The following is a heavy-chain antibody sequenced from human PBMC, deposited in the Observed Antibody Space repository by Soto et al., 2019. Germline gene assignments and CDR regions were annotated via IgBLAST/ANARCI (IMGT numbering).Heavy chain of an antibody. CDR3: AGGPDYGDYDA. D-gene: IGHD4-17*01. Sequence: SETLSLTCVVSVGSFIDYKWTWIRQSPEKGLEWIGEIRHNGDTNSKPSLRSRLTMSLDTSKNQFSLHLSSVTSADTAVYFCAGGPDYGDYDAWGQGTLVTVSS. J-gene: IGHJ5*02. CDR2: IRHNGDT. CDR1: VGSFIDYK. V-gene: IGHV4-34*01.